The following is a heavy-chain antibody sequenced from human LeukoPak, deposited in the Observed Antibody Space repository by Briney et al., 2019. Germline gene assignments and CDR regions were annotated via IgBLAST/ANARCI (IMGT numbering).Heavy chain of an antibody. CDR3: AKAAIKYYYDSSGYYPV. CDR1: GFTFSSYA. V-gene: IGHV3-23*01. D-gene: IGHD3-22*01. CDR2: ISGSGGST. J-gene: IGHJ6*04. Sequence: GGSLRLSCAASGFTFSSYAMSWARQAPGKGLEWVSAISGSGGSTYYADSVKGRFTISRDNSKNTLYLQMNSLRAEDTAVYYCAKAAIKYYYDSSGYYPVCGKGTTVTVSS.